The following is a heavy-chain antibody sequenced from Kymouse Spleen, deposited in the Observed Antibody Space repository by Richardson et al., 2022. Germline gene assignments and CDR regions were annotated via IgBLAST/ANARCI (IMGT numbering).Heavy chain of an antibody. CDR3: ARDRITMVRGVRNYYYYYGMDV. J-gene: IGHJ6*02. CDR2: TYYRSKWYN. V-gene: IGHV6-1*01. Sequence: QVQLQQSGPGLVKPSQTLSLTCAISGDSVSSNSAAWNWIRQSPSRGLEWLGRTYYRSKWYNDYAVSVKSRITINPDTSKNQFSLQLNSVTPEDTAVYYCARDRITMVRGVRNYYYYYGMDVWGQGTTVTVSS. D-gene: IGHD3-10*01. CDR1: GDSVSSNSAA.